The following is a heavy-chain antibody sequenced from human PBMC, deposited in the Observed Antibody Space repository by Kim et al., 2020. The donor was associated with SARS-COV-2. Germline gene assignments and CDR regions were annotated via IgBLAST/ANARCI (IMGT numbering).Heavy chain of an antibody. J-gene: IGHJ4*01. V-gene: IGHV4-34*01. CDR2: INDSGST. D-gene: IGHD2-15*01. Sequence: SETLSLTCGVYGGSFSNYYWSWIRQSPRKELEWIGEINDSGSTKYNPSLKSRVTISVDTSKNQFSLTLRSVTAADTAVYYCARAPIVIVTTARLFDSWG. CDR3: ARAPIVIVTTARLFDS. CDR1: GGSFSNYY.